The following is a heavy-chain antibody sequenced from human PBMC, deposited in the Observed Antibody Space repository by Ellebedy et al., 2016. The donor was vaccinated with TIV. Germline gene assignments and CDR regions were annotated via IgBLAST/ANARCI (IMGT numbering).Heavy chain of an antibody. J-gene: IGHJ6*02. V-gene: IGHV1-18*01. CDR1: GYTFLNHG. Sequence: ASVKVSXXSSGYTFLNHGIAWVRQAPGQGLEWIGWISTYKGLANYAQKFQGRVTMTEDSSTDTAYMELSSLRSEDTAVYYCATGPVEGTLVRGVARYNYNGMDVWGQGTTVIVS. D-gene: IGHD3-10*01. CDR2: ISTYKGLA. CDR3: ATGPVEGTLVRGVARYNYNGMDV.